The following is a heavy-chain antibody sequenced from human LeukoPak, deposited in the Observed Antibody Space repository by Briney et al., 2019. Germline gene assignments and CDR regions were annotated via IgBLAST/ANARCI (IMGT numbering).Heavy chain of an antibody. CDR1: GGSISSYY. CDR3: ARVVRWGSSGSPYYHHGMDV. V-gene: IGHV4-59*12. Sequence: PSETLSLTCTVSGGSISSYYWSWIRQPPGKGLEWIGCIYYSGSTNYNPSLKSRATISVDTSKNQFFLKLSSVAAADTAVYHCARVVRWGSSGSPYYHHGMDVWGQGTTVTVSS. J-gene: IGHJ6*02. D-gene: IGHD1-26*01. CDR2: IYYSGST.